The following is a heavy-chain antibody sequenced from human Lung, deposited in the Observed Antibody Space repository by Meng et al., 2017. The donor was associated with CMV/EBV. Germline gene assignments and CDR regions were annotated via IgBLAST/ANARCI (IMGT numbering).Heavy chain of an antibody. D-gene: IGHD2-2*01. V-gene: IGHV4-59*01. CDR2: IYYSGST. CDR3: ARDLGYCSSTSCYYYYGMDV. CDR1: GGSISSYY. J-gene: IGHJ6*02. Sequence: SETXSLTCTVSGGSISSYYWSWIRQPPGQGLEWIGYIYYSGSTNYNPSLKSRVTISVDTSKNQFSLKLSSVTAADTAVYYCARDLGYCSSTSCYYYYGMDVXGQGXTVTVSS.